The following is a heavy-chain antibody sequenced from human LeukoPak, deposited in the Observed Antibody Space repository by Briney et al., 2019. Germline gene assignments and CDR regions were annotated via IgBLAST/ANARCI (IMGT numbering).Heavy chain of an antibody. CDR2: IYYSGST. J-gene: IGHJ4*01. Sequence: SETLSLTCTVSGGSITSYYWSWIRQPPGKGLEWIGYIYYSGSTNYNPSLKSRVTISVDTSKNQFSLKLSSVTAADTAVYYCARSVHNWNDYFGYWGQGTLVAVSS. V-gene: IGHV4-59*01. CDR3: ARSVHNWNDYFGY. D-gene: IGHD1-20*01. CDR1: GGSITSYY.